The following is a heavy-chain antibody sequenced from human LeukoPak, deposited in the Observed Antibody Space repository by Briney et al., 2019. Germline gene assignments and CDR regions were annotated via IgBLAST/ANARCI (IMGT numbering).Heavy chain of an antibody. D-gene: IGHD4-23*01. J-gene: IGHJ4*02. Sequence: PGGSLRLSCAASGFTFSTYAMTWVRQAPGKGLEWVSAISGSGGRSTYYADSVKGRFTISRDNSKNTLYLQMNSLRAEDTAVYYCAKSPTMVVISPEAPDYWGQGTLVTVSS. V-gene: IGHV3-23*01. CDR1: GFTFSTYA. CDR3: AKSPTMVVISPEAPDY. CDR2: ISGSGGRST.